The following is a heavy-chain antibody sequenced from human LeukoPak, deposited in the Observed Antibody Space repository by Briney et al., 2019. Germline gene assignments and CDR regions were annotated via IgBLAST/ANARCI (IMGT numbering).Heavy chain of an antibody. D-gene: IGHD3-3*01. Sequence: ASQTLSLTCTVSGGSISSGGYYWSWIRQPPGKGLEWVGYIYYTGSTTYNPSLKSRVTISVDTSKNQFSLKLSSVTAADTAVYYCARHPDYGPYDFWSGYSHYMDVWGKGTTVTVSS. CDR1: GGSISSGGYY. CDR2: IYYTGST. CDR3: ARHPDYGPYDFWSGYSHYMDV. V-gene: IGHV4-61*08. J-gene: IGHJ6*03.